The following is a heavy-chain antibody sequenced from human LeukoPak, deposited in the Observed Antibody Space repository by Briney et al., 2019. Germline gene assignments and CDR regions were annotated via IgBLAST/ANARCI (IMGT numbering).Heavy chain of an antibody. Sequence: ASVKVSCKASGYTFTGYAMNWVRQAPGQGLEWMGWMNPNSGNTGYAQKFQGRVTMTRNISTSTAYMELSSLRSEDTAVYYCARGSRSGDYWGQGTQVTVSS. CDR1: GYTFTGYA. V-gene: IGHV1-8*01. CDR2: MNPNSGNT. D-gene: IGHD3-10*01. CDR3: ARGSRSGDY. J-gene: IGHJ4*02.